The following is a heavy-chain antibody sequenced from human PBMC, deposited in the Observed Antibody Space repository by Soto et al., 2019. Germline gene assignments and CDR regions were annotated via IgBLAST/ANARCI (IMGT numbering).Heavy chain of an antibody. D-gene: IGHD6-19*01. CDR3: AREVAVAGNHYYYYYGMDV. Sequence: ASVKVSCTASGYTFTSYGISWVRQAPGQGLEWMGWISAYNGNTNYAQKLQGRVTMTTDTSTSTAYMELRSLRSDDTAVYYCAREVAVAGNHYYYYYGMDVWGQGTTVTVSS. J-gene: IGHJ6*02. V-gene: IGHV1-18*01. CDR1: GYTFTSYG. CDR2: ISAYNGNT.